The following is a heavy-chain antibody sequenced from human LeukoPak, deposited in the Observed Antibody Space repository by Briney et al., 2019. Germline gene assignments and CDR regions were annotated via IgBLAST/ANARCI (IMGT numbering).Heavy chain of an antibody. V-gene: IGHV4-34*01. Sequence: LSETLSLPCAVYGVSFRGLYWSWIRQPPGKGVELIGVLNHSRSTHYHPPLKSRVTISLDTSKNQFSLTLSSVTAADTAVFYCARSRDYYDFSLGYWGQGTLVTVSS. CDR2: LNHSRST. D-gene: IGHD3-3*01. CDR3: ARSRDYYDFSLGY. CDR1: GVSFRGLY. J-gene: IGHJ4*02.